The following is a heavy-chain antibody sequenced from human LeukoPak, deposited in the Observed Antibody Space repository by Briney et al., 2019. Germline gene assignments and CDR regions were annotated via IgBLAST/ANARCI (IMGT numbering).Heavy chain of an antibody. V-gene: IGHV3-21*01. J-gene: IGHJ3*02. CDR1: GFTFSSYG. Sequence: GGSLRLSCAASGFTFSSYGMNWVRQAPGKGLEWVSSISSSSSYIYYADSVKGRFTISRDNAKNSLYLQMNSLRAEDTAVYYCARASLARPNYYGSGSYPSAFDIWGQGTMVTVSS. CDR3: ARASLARPNYYGSGSYPSAFDI. CDR2: ISSSSSYI. D-gene: IGHD3-10*01.